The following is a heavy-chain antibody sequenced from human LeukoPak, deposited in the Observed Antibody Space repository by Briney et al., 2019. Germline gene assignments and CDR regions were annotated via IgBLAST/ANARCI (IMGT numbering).Heavy chain of an antibody. V-gene: IGHV1-69*05. CDR2: IIPIFGTA. CDR1: GGTFSSYA. D-gene: IGHD3-10*01. J-gene: IGHJ6*02. CDR3: ARDYYGSGGILDGMDV. Sequence: SVKVSCKASGGTFSSYAISWVRQAPGQGLEWMGGIIPIFGTANYAQKFQGRVTITTDESTSTAYMELRSLRSDDTAVYYCARDYYGSGGILDGMDVWGQGTTVTVSS.